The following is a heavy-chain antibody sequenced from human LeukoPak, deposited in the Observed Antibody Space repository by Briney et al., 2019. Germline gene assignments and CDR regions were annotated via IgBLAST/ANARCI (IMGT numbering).Heavy chain of an antibody. CDR2: IIPVFGTT. CDR1: GDTFSSYA. D-gene: IGHD3-10*01. V-gene: IGHV1-69*13. CDR3: ARGMVRAMGWGNYYNGMDV. Sequence: ASVTVSCKTSGDTFSSYAITWVRQAPGQGLEWMGGIIPVFGTTNYAQNLEGRVTITADESTSTVYLELSSLRSEDTAVFYCARGMVRAMGWGNYYNGMDVWGQGTTVTVSS. J-gene: IGHJ6*02.